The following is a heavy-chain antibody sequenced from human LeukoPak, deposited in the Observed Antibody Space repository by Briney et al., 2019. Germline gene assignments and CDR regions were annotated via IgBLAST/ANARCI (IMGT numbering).Heavy chain of an antibody. J-gene: IGHJ1*01. CDR2: INHSGST. CDR3: ARPEYYYDSSGYYSEYFQH. V-gene: IGHV4-34*01. D-gene: IGHD3-22*01. CDR1: GGSFSGYF. Sequence: RSETLSLTCAVYGGSFSGYFWSWVRQPPGEGVEWIGEINHSGSTKYSPSLKSRVTISVDTSKNQFSLNLSSVTAADTAVYYCARPEYYYDSSGYYSEYFQHWGQGTLVTVSS.